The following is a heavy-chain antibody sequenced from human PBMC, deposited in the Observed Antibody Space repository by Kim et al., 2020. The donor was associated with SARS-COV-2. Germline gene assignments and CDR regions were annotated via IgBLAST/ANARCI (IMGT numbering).Heavy chain of an antibody. CDR1: GGSISSYY. Sequence: SETLSLTCTVSGGSISSYYWSWIRQPPGKGLEWIGYIYYSGSTNYNPSLKSRVTISVDTSKNPFSLKLSSVTAADTAVYYCARRDCSSTSCYAGGGYFDYWGQGTLVTVSS. J-gene: IGHJ4*02. V-gene: IGHV4-59*08. D-gene: IGHD2-2*01. CDR3: ARRDCSSTSCYAGGGYFDY. CDR2: IYYSGST.